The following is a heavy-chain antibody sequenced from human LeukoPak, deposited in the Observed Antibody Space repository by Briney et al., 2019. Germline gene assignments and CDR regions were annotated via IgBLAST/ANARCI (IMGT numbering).Heavy chain of an antibody. Sequence: GSLRLSCVASGFSFSDHWMNWFRQAPGKGLEWVATIKKDGSEQYYVDSMKGRLTISRDNAKNSVYLQIHNLRAEDTAVYYCARAPYYESSGPLWGQGTLVTVSS. CDR1: GFSFSDHW. CDR2: IKKDGSEQ. D-gene: IGHD3-22*01. J-gene: IGHJ4*02. V-gene: IGHV3-7*01. CDR3: ARAPYYESSGPL.